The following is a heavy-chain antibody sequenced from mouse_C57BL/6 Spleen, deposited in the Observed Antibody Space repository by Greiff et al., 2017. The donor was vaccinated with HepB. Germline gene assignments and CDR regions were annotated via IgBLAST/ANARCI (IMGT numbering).Heavy chain of an antibody. V-gene: IGHV5-16*01. CDR1: GFTFSDYY. CDR2: INYDGSST. J-gene: IGHJ4*01. D-gene: IGHD1-1*01. CDR3: TRVYGAYAMDY. Sequence: EVKLVESEGGLVQPGSSMKLSCTASGFTFSDYYMAWVRQVPEKGLEWVANINYDGSSTYYLDSLKSRFIISRDNAKNILYLQMSSLKSEDTATYYVTRVYGAYAMDYWGQGTSVTVSS.